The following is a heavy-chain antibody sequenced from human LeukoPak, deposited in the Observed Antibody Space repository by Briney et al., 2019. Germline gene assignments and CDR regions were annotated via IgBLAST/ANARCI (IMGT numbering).Heavy chain of an antibody. CDR1: GYSLSSGYY. CDR2: IYQSGST. CDR3: ARGSSGWYRGYFDY. J-gene: IGHJ4*02. Sequence: PETLSLTCTVSGYSLSSGYYWGWIRQPPGKGLEWIGSIYQSGSTYYNPSLKSRVTISVDTSKNQFSLKLSSVTAADTAVYYRARGSSGWYRGYFDYWGQGTLVTVSS. D-gene: IGHD6-19*01. V-gene: IGHV4-38-2*02.